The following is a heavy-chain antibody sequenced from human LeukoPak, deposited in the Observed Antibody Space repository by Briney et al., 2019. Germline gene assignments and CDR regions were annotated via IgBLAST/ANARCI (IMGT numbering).Heavy chain of an antibody. J-gene: IGHJ6*03. CDR2: INHSGST. Sequence: SETLSLTCAVYGGSFSGYYWSWIRQPPGKGLEWIGEINHSGSTNYNPSLKSRVTISVDTSKNQFSLKLSSVTAADTAVYYCARVPRSNHPRYCSGGSCYSYYYYMDVWGKGSTVTISS. D-gene: IGHD2-15*01. CDR3: ARVPRSNHPRYCSGGSCYSYYYYMDV. CDR1: GGSFSGYY. V-gene: IGHV4-34*01.